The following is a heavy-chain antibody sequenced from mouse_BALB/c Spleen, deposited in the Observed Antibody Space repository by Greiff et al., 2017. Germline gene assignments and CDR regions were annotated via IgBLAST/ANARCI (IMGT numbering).Heavy chain of an antibody. J-gene: IGHJ2*01. Sequence: VQLQQSGPELVKPGASVKISCKASGYSFTGYYMHWVKQSHVKSLEWIGRINPYNGATSYNQNFKDKASLTVDKSSSTAYMELHSLTSEDSAVYYCARSRGNYGGYFDYWGQGTTLTVSS. D-gene: IGHD2-1*01. CDR2: INPYNGAT. CDR1: GYSFTGYY. CDR3: ARSRGNYGGYFDY. V-gene: IGHV1-26*01.